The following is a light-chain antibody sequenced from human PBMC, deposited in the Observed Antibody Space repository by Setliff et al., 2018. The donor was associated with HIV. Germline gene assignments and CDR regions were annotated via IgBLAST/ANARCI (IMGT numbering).Light chain of an antibody. Sequence: QSVLTQPASVSGSPGQSITISCTGTSSDVGGYNYVSWYQHHPGKAPKLMICEVSNRPSGVSNRFSGSKSGNTASPTISGLQADDEADYYCSSYTSSSLYVFGTGTKVTVL. J-gene: IGLJ1*01. CDR1: SSDVGGYNY. V-gene: IGLV2-14*01. CDR2: EVS. CDR3: SSYTSSSLYV.